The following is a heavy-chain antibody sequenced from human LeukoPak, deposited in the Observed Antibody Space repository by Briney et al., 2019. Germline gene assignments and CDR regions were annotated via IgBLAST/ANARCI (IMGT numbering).Heavy chain of an antibody. J-gene: IGHJ3*02. CDR3: ARRTPTRGYDAFDI. CDR1: GGSISSSYW. CDR2: IFHSGST. D-gene: IGHD3-10*01. Sequence: PSGTLSLTCAVSGGSISSSYWWSWVRQPPGKGLEWIGEIFHSGSTNYNPSLKSRVTISVDKSKNQFSLKLNSVTAADTAVYYCARRTPTRGYDAFDIWGQGTMVTVSS. V-gene: IGHV4-4*02.